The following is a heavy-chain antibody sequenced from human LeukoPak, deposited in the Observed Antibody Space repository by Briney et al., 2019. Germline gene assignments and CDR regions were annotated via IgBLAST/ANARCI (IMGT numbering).Heavy chain of an antibody. CDR3: ATRIRQWLVRRSLDY. J-gene: IGHJ4*02. V-gene: IGHV1-24*01. CDR1: GYTFTSYG. D-gene: IGHD6-19*01. CDR2: FDPEDGET. Sequence: ASVKVSCKASGYTFTSYGISWVRQAPGQGLEWMGGFDPEDGETIYAQKFQGRVTMTEDTSTDTAYMELSSLRSEDTAVYYCATRIRQWLVRRSLDYWGQGTLVTVSS.